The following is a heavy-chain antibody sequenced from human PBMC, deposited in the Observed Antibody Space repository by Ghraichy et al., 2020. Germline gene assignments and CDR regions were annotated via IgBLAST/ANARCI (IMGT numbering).Heavy chain of an antibody. V-gene: IGHV1-8*01. Sequence: ASVKVSCKASGSTFTSYDINWVRQATGQGLEWMGWMNPNSGNTGYAQKFQGRVTMTRNTSISTAYMELSSLRSEDTAVYYCARIGDYYDSRTHAFDIWGQVIIVTASS. D-gene: IGHD3-22*01. CDR3: ARIGDYYDSRTHAFDI. J-gene: IGHJ3*02. CDR1: GSTFTSYD. CDR2: MNPNSGNT.